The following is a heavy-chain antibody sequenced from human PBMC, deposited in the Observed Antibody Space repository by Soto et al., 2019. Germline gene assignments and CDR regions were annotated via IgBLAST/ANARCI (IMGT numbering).Heavy chain of an antibody. D-gene: IGHD3-10*01. V-gene: IGHV3-53*01. Sequence: EVQLVESGGGLIQPGGSLRLSCAVSGFTVSNNYMSWVRQAPGKGLEGVSVIYSGGYTAYGDSVKGRFTISRNNSKNTPFHEIKALRPDDPAVYFWGTPPGGGGYWGQGTLVTVSS. CDR2: IYSGGYT. J-gene: IGHJ4*02. CDR3: GTPPGGGGY. CDR1: GFTVSNNY.